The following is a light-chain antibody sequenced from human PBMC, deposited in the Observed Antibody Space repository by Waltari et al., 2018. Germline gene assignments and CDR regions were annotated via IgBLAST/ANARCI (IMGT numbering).Light chain of an antibody. CDR3: TSYSSGRTPFV. CDR2: EVR. Sequence: QSALTQPASVSGSPGQSITISCTGSSSAIGTYTYVSWYQQHPGQAPKLLIYEVRNRPSGVSSRFSGTKSGNTASLTISGLQAEDDANYYCTSYSSGRTPFVFGSGTKVTVL. J-gene: IGLJ1*01. V-gene: IGLV2-14*01. CDR1: SSAIGTYTY.